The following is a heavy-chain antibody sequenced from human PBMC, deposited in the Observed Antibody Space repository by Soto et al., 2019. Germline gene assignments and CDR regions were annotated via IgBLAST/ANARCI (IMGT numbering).Heavy chain of an antibody. D-gene: IGHD2-2*01. J-gene: IGHJ6*02. CDR1: GFTFSSYS. V-gene: IGHV3-21*01. CDR3: ARELGYCSSTSCYEEDYGMDV. Sequence: GGSLRLSCAASGFTFSSYSMNWVRQAPGKGLEWVSSISSSSSYIYYADSVKGRFTISRDNAKNSLYLQMNSLRAEDTAVYYCARELGYCSSTSCYEEDYGMDVWGQGTTVTVSS. CDR2: ISSSSSYI.